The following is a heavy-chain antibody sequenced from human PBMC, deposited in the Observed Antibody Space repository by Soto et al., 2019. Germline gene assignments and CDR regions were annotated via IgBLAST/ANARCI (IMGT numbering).Heavy chain of an antibody. Sequence: SETLSLTCTVSGGSISSGDYYWSWIRQPPGKGLEWIGYIYYSGSTYYNPSLKSRVTISVDTSKNQFSLKLSSVTAADTAVYYCARVRGYSYGPYGMDVWGQGTTVTVS. J-gene: IGHJ6*02. CDR3: ARVRGYSYGPYGMDV. CDR1: GGSISSGDYY. V-gene: IGHV4-30-4*01. CDR2: IYYSGST. D-gene: IGHD5-18*01.